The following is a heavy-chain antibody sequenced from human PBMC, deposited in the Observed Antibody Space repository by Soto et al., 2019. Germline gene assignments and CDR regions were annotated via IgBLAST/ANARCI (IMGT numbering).Heavy chain of an antibody. D-gene: IGHD2-15*01. Sequence: GASVKVSCKASGYTFTSYAMHWVRQAPGQRLEWMGWINAGNGNTKYSQKFQGRVTITRDTSASTAYMELSSLRSEDTAVYYCARGRMTLPVNWFDPWGQGTLVTVSS. CDR2: INAGNGNT. CDR3: ARGRMTLPVNWFDP. CDR1: GYTFTSYA. V-gene: IGHV1-3*01. J-gene: IGHJ5*02.